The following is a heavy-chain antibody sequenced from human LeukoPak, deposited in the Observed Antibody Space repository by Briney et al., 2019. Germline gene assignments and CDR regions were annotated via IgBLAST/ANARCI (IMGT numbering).Heavy chain of an antibody. CDR1: GFTVSSNY. J-gene: IGHJ4*02. CDR3: AKESGYDFWSGYPTY. CDR2: IYSGGST. Sequence: GGSLRLSCAASGFTVSSNYMSWVRQAPGKGLEWVSVIYSGGSTYYADSAKGRFTISRDNSKNTLYLQMNSLRAEDTAVYYCAKESGYDFWSGYPTYWGQGTLVTVSS. D-gene: IGHD3-3*01. V-gene: IGHV3-53*01.